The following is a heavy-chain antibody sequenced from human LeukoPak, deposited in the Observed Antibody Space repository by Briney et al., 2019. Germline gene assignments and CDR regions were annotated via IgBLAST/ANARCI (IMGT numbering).Heavy chain of an antibody. CDR3: AKDRGDFWSASHYYFDY. V-gene: IGHV3-23*01. Sequence: GGSLRRYCAASGFTFSSYAMSWVRHAPGKGLEWVSAISGSVGSTYYADSVKGRFTISRDNCKITMYLQMNRLRAEDTAVYYCAKDRGDFWSASHYYFDYWGQGTMVTVSS. CDR1: GFTFSSYA. J-gene: IGHJ4*02. CDR2: ISGSVGST. D-gene: IGHD3-3*01.